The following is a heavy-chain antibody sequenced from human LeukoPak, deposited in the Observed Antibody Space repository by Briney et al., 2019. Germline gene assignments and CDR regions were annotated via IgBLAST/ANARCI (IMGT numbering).Heavy chain of an antibody. J-gene: IGHJ4*02. Sequence: PGRSLRLSCAASRFTFSNHAMHWVRQAPGKGLDWVAVISSDGTIKRYADSVKGRFTISRDNSRNTMSLQMSSLRPDDTAVYYCARGAGAAAGRASYSDSWGQGMLVTVSS. D-gene: IGHD6-13*01. V-gene: IGHV3-30*04. CDR1: RFTFSNHA. CDR2: ISSDGTIK. CDR3: ARGAGAAAGRASYSDS.